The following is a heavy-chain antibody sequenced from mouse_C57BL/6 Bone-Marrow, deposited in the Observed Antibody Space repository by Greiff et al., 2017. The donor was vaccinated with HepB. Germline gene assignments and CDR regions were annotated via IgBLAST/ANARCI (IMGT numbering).Heavy chain of an antibody. CDR1: GFTFSSYG. CDR2: ISSGGSYT. Sequence: EVQRVESGGDLVKPGGSLKLSCAASGFTFSSYGMSWVRQTPDKRLEWVATISSGGSYTYYPDSVKGRFTISSDNAKNTLYRQMSRLKSEDTAMYYCARHPYYGSSYWYFDVWGTGTTVTVSS. V-gene: IGHV5-6*01. CDR3: ARHPYYGSSYWYFDV. J-gene: IGHJ1*03. D-gene: IGHD1-1*01.